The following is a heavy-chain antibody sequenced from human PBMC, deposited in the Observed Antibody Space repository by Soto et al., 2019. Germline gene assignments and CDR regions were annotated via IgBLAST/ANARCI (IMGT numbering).Heavy chain of an antibody. Sequence: PGGSLRLSCAASGFTFSSYWMSWVRQAPGKGLEWVANIKQDGSEKYYVDSVKGRFTISRDNAKNSLHLQMNSLRAEDTAVYYCARDTFRDSDHGMDVWGQGTTVTVSS. D-gene: IGHD3-10*01. J-gene: IGHJ6*02. CDR2: IKQDGSEK. CDR3: ARDTFRDSDHGMDV. V-gene: IGHV3-7*03. CDR1: GFTFSSYW.